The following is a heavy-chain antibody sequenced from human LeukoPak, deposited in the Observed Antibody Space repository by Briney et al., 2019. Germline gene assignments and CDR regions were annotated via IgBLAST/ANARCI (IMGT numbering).Heavy chain of an antibody. CDR1: GGSFSGYY. D-gene: IGHD5-24*01. J-gene: IGHJ4*02. CDR2: IKHSGSS. CDR3: ARFIPRWGFES. Sequence: PSETLSLTCAVYGGSFSGYYWSWIRQSPGKGREWIGEIKHSGSSNNNLSLNSPVTMSEETSKTQFFLKLPSVTAADTAVYYCARFIPRWGFESWGQGTLVTVSS. V-gene: IGHV4-34*01.